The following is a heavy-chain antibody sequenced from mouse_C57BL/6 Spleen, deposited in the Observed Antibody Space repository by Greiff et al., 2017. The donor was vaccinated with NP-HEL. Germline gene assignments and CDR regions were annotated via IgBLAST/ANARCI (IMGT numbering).Heavy chain of an antibody. CDR2: ISYDGSN. CDR1: GYSITSGYY. D-gene: IGHD1-1*01. CDR3: ARGAVVGYFDV. V-gene: IGHV3-6*01. Sequence: EVQVVESGPGLVKPSQSLSLTCSVTGYSITSGYYWNWIRQFPGNKLEWMGYISYDGSNNYNPSLKNRISITRDTSKNQFFLKLNSVTTEDTATYYCARGAVVGYFDVWGTGTTVTVSS. J-gene: IGHJ1*03.